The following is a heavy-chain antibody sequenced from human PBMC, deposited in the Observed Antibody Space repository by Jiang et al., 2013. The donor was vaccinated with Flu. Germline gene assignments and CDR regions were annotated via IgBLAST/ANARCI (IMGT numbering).Heavy chain of an antibody. V-gene: IGHV3-33*01. CDR1: GFTFSSYG. Sequence: QVQLVESGGGVVQPGRSLRLSCAASGFTFSSYGTHWVRQAPGKGLEWVAVIWYDGSNKYYADSVKGRFTISRDNSKNTLYLQMNSLRAEDTAVYYCARATMRVLPFDYWGQGTLVTVSS. D-gene: IGHD3-10*01. CDR2: IWYDGSNK. CDR3: ARATMRVLPFDY. J-gene: IGHJ4*02.